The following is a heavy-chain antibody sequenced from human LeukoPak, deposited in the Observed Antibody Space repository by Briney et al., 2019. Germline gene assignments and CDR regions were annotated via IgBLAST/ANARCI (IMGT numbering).Heavy chain of an antibody. Sequence: SGTLSLTCAVSGGCISSNNWRSWVRQPPGKGMEWIGEIFHGGNTNYNPSLMSRVTVLVDKSKNQFSLRLRSVTAADTAVYYCARDPEGSGNWFDTWGQGTLDTVSS. V-gene: IGHV4-4*02. CDR3: ARDPEGSGNWFDT. J-gene: IGHJ5*02. CDR1: GGCISSNNW. D-gene: IGHD2-15*01. CDR2: IFHGGNT.